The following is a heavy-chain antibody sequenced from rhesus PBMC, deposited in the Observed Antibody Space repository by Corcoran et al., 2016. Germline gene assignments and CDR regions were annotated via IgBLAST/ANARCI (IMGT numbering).Heavy chain of an antibody. CDR2: MYGSGRST. D-gene: IGHD5-12*01. CDR1: GGSISSSY. CDR3: ARRGYSYSYFDL. J-gene: IGHJ4*01. Sequence: QLQLQESGPGLVKPSETLSLTCAVSGGSISSSYWSWIRQAPGKGLVWIGYMYGSGRSTNYSHALKSRVTLSGDTSKNQFALNLRSVTAADTAVYYCARRGYSYSYFDLGGQGVLVTVSS. V-gene: IGHV4-169*01.